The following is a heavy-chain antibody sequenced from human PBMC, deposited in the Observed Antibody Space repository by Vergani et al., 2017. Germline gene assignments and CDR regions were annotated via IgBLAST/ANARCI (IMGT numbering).Heavy chain of an antibody. J-gene: IGHJ2*01. V-gene: IGHV3-23*01. Sequence: EVQLLESGGDLVQPGGSLRLSCAASGFSFTTYAMSWVRQAPGKGLEWVSAISGSGGSTYYADSVKGRFTISRDNSKNTLYLQMNSLRAEDTAVYYCAKRGALYYYDSSGYYNILGKVTDWYFDLWGRGTLVTVSS. CDR3: AKRGALYYYDSSGYYNILGKVTDWYFDL. D-gene: IGHD3-22*01. CDR1: GFSFTTYA. CDR2: ISGSGGST.